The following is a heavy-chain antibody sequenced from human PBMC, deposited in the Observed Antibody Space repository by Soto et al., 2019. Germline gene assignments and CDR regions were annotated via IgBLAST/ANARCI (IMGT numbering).Heavy chain of an antibody. V-gene: IGHV6-1*01. CDR3: ASDGPPDVMAF. Sequence: PSHTLSLTCAISGHSVSSNSAAWNWIRQSPSRGLEWLGRTYYRSKWYNDYAVSVKSRITXXXDXXXXXFSLQXXSVXPEDTAVYYCASDGPPDVMAFWAQRSTVIGSS. CDR2: TYYRSKWYN. D-gene: IGHD2-8*01. J-gene: IGHJ6*02. CDR1: GHSVSSNSAA.